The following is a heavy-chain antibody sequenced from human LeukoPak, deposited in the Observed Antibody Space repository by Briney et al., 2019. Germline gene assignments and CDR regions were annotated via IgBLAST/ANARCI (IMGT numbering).Heavy chain of an antibody. V-gene: IGHV4-59*01. J-gene: IGHJ4*02. CDR1: GGSIGSFY. CDR3: ARNQRSGTFDY. D-gene: IGHD1-14*01. Sequence: SETLSLTCTVFGGSIGSFYWSWIRQPPGKGLEWIGYIYYSGNTKYNPSLKSRVTILVDTCKNQFSLKLSSVTAADTAVYYCARNQRSGTFDYWGQGTLVTVSS. CDR2: IYYSGNT.